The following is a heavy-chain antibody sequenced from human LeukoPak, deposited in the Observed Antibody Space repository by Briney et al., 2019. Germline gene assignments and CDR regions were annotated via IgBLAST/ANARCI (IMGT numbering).Heavy chain of an antibody. V-gene: IGHV4-4*07. CDR2: VFPNGNA. J-gene: IGHJ3*01. D-gene: IGHD5-12*01. Sequence: PSETLSLTCSVSGGSMNHYYWTWIRQSAGKGLEWIGRVFPNGNADYNASLKSRLTLSIDTSRSHFSLNLRSVTAAGTAVYYCARGRAYELQNAFDFWGQGAGVIVS. CDR1: GGSMNHYY. CDR3: ARGRAYELQNAFDF.